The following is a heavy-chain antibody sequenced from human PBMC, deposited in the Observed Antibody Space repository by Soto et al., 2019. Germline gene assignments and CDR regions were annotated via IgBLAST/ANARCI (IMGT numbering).Heavy chain of an antibody. V-gene: IGHV3-23*04. CDR3: AKGGGGDHGY. J-gene: IGHJ4*02. Sequence: EVQLVESEGGLVQPGGSLRLSCEASGFIFTTSDMSWVRQAPGKGLEWISSITITGDTTHYADSVKGRFTISRDNSRNTVYLKMNSLGVDDKTVYYCAKGGGGDHGYWGQGTLVAVSS. CDR1: GFIFTTSD. D-gene: IGHD2-21*02. CDR2: ITITGDTT.